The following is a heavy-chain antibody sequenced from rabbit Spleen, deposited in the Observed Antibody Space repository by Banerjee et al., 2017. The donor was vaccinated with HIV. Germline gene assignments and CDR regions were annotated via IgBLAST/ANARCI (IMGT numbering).Heavy chain of an antibody. CDR1: GVSFSSSSY. V-gene: IGHV1S40*01. CDR3: ARGNIYSVGTYFNL. J-gene: IGHJ4*01. CDR2: IDTGSSGFT. D-gene: IGHD7-1*01. Sequence: QSLEESGGDLVKPGASLTLTCTASGVSFSSSSYMCWVRQAPGKGLEWIACIDTGSSGFTYFATWAQGRFTCSKTSSTTVTLQMTRLTAADTATYFCARGNIYSVGTYFNLWGQGTLVTVS.